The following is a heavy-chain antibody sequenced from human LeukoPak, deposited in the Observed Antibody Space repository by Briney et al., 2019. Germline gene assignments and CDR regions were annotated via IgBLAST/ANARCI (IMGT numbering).Heavy chain of an antibody. V-gene: IGHV3-21*01. D-gene: IGHD1-26*01. CDR2: ISSSSSYI. CDR3: ARGGLVWVEGGWFDP. CDR1: GFAFSSYS. J-gene: IGHJ5*02. Sequence: PGGSLRLSCAASGFAFSSYSMNWVRQAPGKGLEWVSSISSSSSYIYYADSVKDRFTISRDNAKNSLYLQMNSLRAEDTAVYYCARGGLVWVEGGWFDPWGQGTLVTVSS.